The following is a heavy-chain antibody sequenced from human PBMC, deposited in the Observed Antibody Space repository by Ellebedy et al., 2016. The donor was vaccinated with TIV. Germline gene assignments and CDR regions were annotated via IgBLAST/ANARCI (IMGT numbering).Heavy chain of an antibody. V-gene: IGHV3-30-3*01. Sequence: PGGSLRLSCAASGFTSSSYSMHWVPQAPGKGLEWVAAISFDGTDKYYADSLKGRFTIPRDNSRNTLYLQMNSLRAEDTAVYYCVRELMLGVLDYWGQGTLVTVSS. CDR2: ISFDGTDK. CDR3: VRELMLGVLDY. CDR1: GFTSSSYS. D-gene: IGHD3-3*01. J-gene: IGHJ4*02.